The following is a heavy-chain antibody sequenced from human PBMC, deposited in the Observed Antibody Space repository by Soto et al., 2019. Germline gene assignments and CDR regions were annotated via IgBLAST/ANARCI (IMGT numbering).Heavy chain of an antibody. CDR2: INPSGGGP. J-gene: IGHJ3*01. D-gene: IGHD4-17*01. CDR3: ARSGMGGYGALDV. CDR1: GYTFTNYY. Sequence: QVQLMQSGAEVKQPGASVKVSCKASGYTFTNYYMHWVRQVPGQGLEWLGIINPSGGGPAHAQNFRGRLTTNSETSPNTIYMELNSLRSEDTAVYFWARSGMGGYGALDVGGQGTMVTVSS. V-gene: IGHV1-46*03.